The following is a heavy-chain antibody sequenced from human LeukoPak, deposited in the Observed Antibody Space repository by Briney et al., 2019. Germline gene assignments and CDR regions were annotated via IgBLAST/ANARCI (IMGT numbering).Heavy chain of an antibody. D-gene: IGHD3-22*01. Sequence: ASVKVSCKASGGTFSSYAVSWVRQAPGQGLEWMGGIIPIFGTANYAQKFQGRVTITADESTSTAYMELSSLRSEDTAVYYCARDSPDSSGYYYMTDYWGQGTLVTVSS. CDR2: IIPIFGTA. J-gene: IGHJ4*02. V-gene: IGHV1-69*13. CDR1: GGTFSSYA. CDR3: ARDSPDSSGYYYMTDY.